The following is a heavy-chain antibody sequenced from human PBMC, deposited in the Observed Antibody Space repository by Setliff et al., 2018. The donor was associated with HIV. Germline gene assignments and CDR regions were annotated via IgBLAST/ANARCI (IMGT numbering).Heavy chain of an antibody. CDR3: ARHPREETQRNYKFDS. D-gene: IGHD1-7*01. V-gene: IGHV4-59*08. CDR1: DSAMDSYY. CDR2: IYWTGKT. Sequence: SETLSLTCTVSDSAMDSYYWSWVRQSPGRGLEYIGYIYWTGKTDYNPSLKSRVTISLDTSGNQFSLKLSSVTATDTAMYYCARHPREETQRNYKFDSWGQGTLVT. J-gene: IGHJ4*02.